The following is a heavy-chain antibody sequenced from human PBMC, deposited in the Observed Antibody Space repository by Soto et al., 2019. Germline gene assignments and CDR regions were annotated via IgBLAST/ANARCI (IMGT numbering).Heavy chain of an antibody. V-gene: IGHV1-69*12. CDR1: GGTFSSYA. CDR2: IIPIFGTA. CDR3: AHEAIVSGSYSQHYYYGMDV. J-gene: IGHJ6*02. D-gene: IGHD1-26*01. Sequence: QVQLVQSGAEVKKPGSSVKVSCKASGGTFSSYAISWVRQAPGQGLEWMGGIIPIFGTANYAQKFQGRVTITADESTSTAYMELSSRRAEDTAVYYWAHEAIVSGSYSQHYYYGMDVWGQGTTVTVSS.